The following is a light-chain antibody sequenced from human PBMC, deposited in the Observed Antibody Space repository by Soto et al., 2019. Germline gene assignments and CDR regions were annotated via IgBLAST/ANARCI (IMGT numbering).Light chain of an antibody. Sequence: QSALTQPPSASGSPGQSVTISCTGTSSDVGGYNYVSWYQQHPGKAPKLMISEVTKRPSGVPDRFSGSKSGNTASLTVSGLQAEDEADYYCLSYAGNNNLIFGGGTKLTVL. J-gene: IGLJ2*01. CDR1: SSDVGGYNY. CDR3: LSYAGNNNLI. CDR2: EVT. V-gene: IGLV2-8*01.